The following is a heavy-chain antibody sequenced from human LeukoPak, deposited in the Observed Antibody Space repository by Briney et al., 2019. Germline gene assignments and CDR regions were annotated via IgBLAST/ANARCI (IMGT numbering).Heavy chain of an antibody. CDR1: GGTFSSYA. CDR3: ARVGEAYSYGYYFDY. J-gene: IGHJ4*02. V-gene: IGHV1-69*01. Sequence: GASVTVSCTASGGTFSSYAISWVRQAPGQGLEWMGGIIPIFGTANYAQKFQGRVTITADESTSTAYMELSSLRSEDTAVYYCARVGEAYSYGYYFDYWGQGTLVTVSS. CDR2: IIPIFGTA. D-gene: IGHD5-18*01.